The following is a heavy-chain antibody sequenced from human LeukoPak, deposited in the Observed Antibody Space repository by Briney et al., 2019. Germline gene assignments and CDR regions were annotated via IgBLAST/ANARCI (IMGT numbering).Heavy chain of an antibody. CDR3: AKVVTTVVTPYYFDY. Sequence: GGSLRLSCAASGFTFSSYATSWVRQAQGQGMGWVSAISGSGGSTYYADSAKGRLTTSRDNSTNTLYLQMNSLRAEDTAVYYCAKVVTTVVTPYYFDYWGQGTLVTVSS. V-gene: IGHV3-23*01. D-gene: IGHD4-23*01. CDR2: ISGSGGST. J-gene: IGHJ4*02. CDR1: GFTFSSYA.